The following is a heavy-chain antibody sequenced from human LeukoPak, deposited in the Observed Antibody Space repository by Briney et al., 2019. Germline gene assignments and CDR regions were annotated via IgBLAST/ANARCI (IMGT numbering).Heavy chain of an antibody. CDR3: ARGVISGYDSLSLDY. CDR2: IYHSGST. D-gene: IGHD5-12*01. V-gene: IGHV4-38-2*01. CDR1: GYSISSGYY. Sequence: SETLSLTCAVSGYSISSGYYWGWIRQPPGKGLEWIGSIYHSGSTYYNPSLKSRVTISVDTSKNQFSLKLSSVTAADTAVYYCARGVISGYDSLSLDYWGQGTLVTVSS. J-gene: IGHJ4*02.